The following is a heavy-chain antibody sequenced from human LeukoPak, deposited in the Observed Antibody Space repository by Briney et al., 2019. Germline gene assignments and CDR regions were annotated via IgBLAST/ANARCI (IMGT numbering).Heavy chain of an antibody. CDR1: GFTFSSYE. D-gene: IGHD3-22*01. CDR3: AKNNRGSSGYYYYYYYYGMDV. Sequence: GGSLRLSCVASGFTFSSYEMNWVRQAPGKGLEWVSYISSSGSTIYYADSVRGRFRISRDNAKNSLFLQVNSLRAEDTAVYYCAKNNRGSSGYYYYYYYYGMDVWGQGTTVTVSS. CDR2: ISSSGSTI. V-gene: IGHV3-48*03. J-gene: IGHJ6*02.